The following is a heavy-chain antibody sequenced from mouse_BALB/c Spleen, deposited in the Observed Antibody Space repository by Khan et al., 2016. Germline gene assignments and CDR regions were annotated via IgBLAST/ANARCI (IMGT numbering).Heavy chain of an antibody. V-gene: IGHV1S29*02. Sequence: VQLQQSGPELVKPGASVKISCKASGYTFTDYNMHWVKQSHGKSLEWIGYISPYNGGTGYNQKFKSKATLTVDNSSSTAYMELRSLTSEDSAVYYCASANWDRYFDYWGQGTTLTVSS. CDR2: ISPYNGGT. CDR1: GYTFTDYN. J-gene: IGHJ2*01. CDR3: ASANWDRYFDY. D-gene: IGHD4-1*01.